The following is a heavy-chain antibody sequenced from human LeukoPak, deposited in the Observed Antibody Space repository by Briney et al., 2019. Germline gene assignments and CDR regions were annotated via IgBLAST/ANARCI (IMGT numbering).Heavy chain of an antibody. CDR2: INHSGST. CDR3: ARDRSERYAFDI. V-gene: IGHV4-34*01. Sequence: SETLSLTCAVYGGSFSGYYWSWIRQPPGKGLEWIGEINHSGSTNYNPSLKSRVTTSIDTSKNQFSLKLSSVTAADTAVYYCARDRSERYAFDIWGQGTMVTVSS. D-gene: IGHD1-1*01. CDR1: GGSFSGYY. J-gene: IGHJ3*02.